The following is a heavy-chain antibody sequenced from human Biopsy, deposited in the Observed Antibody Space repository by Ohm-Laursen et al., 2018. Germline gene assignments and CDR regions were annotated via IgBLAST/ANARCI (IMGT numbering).Heavy chain of an antibody. D-gene: IGHD3-3*01. Sequence: GSLRLSCTAFGFTFSSHAMSWVRQAPGKGLECVSLINGSGGSTYYADPVKGRFTISRDNSKNTLYLQMNSLRAEDTAMYYCARDLYDFCGGCPFGPWGQGTLVTVSP. J-gene: IGHJ5*02. CDR1: GFTFSSHA. CDR3: ARDLYDFCGGCPFGP. CDR2: INGSGGST. V-gene: IGHV3-23*01.